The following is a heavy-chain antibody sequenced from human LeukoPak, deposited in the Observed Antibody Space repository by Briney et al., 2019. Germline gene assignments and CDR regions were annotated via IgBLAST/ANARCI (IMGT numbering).Heavy chain of an antibody. V-gene: IGHV4-39*07. D-gene: IGHD5-18*01. CDR2: INHSGST. CDR1: GGSMSSENEY. Sequence: LETLSLTCSVSGGSMSSENEYWGWIRQTPGKGLEWIGEINHSGSTNYNPSLKSRVTISVDTSKNQFSLKLSSVTAADTAVYYCARGPRGYSYGYRGYFDYWGQGTLVTVSS. CDR3: ARGPRGYSYGYRGYFDY. J-gene: IGHJ4*02.